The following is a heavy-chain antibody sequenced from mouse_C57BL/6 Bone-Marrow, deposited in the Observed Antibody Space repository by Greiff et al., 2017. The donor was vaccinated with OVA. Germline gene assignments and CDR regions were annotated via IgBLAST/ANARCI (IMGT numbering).Heavy chain of an antibody. CDR3: ARREFDYYGSSLYYAMDD. CDR2: ISSGSSTI. V-gene: IGHV5-17*01. CDR1: GFTFSDYG. J-gene: IGHJ4*01. D-gene: IGHD1-1*01. Sequence: EVHLVESGGGLVKPGGSLKLSCAASGFTFSDYGMHWVRQAPEKGLEWVAYISSGSSTIYYADTVKGRFTISRDNAKNTLFLQMTSLRSEDTAMYYCARREFDYYGSSLYYAMDDWGQGTSVTVSS.